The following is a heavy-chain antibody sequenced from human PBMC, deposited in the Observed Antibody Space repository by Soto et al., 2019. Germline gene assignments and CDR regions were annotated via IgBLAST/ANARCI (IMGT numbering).Heavy chain of an antibody. CDR1: GYTLTGLS. D-gene: IGHD2-2*01. V-gene: IGHV1-24*01. CDR3: ATELKSREGSITSCYFRTDD. Sequence: ASVKVSCKVSGYTLTGLSMHWVLQAPGKGLEWMGGFDPEDGETIYAQKFQGRVTMTEDTSTDTAYMELSSLRSEDTAVYYCATELKSREGSITSCYFRTDDRGQGTRLTLTS. CDR2: FDPEDGET. J-gene: IGHJ4*02.